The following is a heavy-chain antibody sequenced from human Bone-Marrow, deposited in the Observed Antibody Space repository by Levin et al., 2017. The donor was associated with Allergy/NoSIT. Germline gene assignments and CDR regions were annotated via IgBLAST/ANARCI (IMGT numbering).Heavy chain of an antibody. J-gene: IGHJ4*02. Sequence: SCATTGFTFSGYAMYWVRQAPGKGLEWVTIMSYDGSKTYYADSVKGRFTISRDNSKNTLFLQMNSLRVEDTALYYCAKDRAPVAVPSASPEFWGQGTLVTVSS. V-gene: IGHV3-30*16. CDR2: MSYDGSKT. CDR3: AKDRAPVAVPSASPEF. CDR1: GFTFSGYA. D-gene: IGHD2-2*01.